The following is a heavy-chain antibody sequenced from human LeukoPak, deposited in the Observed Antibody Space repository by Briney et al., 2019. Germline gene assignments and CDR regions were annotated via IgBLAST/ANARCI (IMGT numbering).Heavy chain of an antibody. CDR3: ARLGIIAAAGSNDY. J-gene: IGHJ4*02. CDR1: GLTFSSNG. Sequence: AGGSLRLSCAASGLTFSSNGMNWVRQAPGKGLEWVSYISATGGTIYYADSVKGRFTISRDNAKNSLYLQMNSLRAEDTAVYYCARLGIIAAAGSNDYWGQGTLVTVSS. CDR2: ISATGGTI. D-gene: IGHD6-13*01. V-gene: IGHV3-48*04.